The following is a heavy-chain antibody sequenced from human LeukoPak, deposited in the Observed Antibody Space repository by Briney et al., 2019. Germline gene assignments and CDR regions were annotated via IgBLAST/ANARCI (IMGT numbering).Heavy chain of an antibody. V-gene: IGHV3-30-3*01. D-gene: IGHD4-17*01. Sequence: GGSLRLSCAASGFTFSSYAMHWVRQAPGKGLEWVAVISYDGSNKYYADSVKGRFTISRDNSKNTLYLQMNSLRAEDTAVYYCARDLYGDYAFDNWGQGTLVTVSS. CDR2: ISYDGSNK. CDR3: ARDLYGDYAFDN. J-gene: IGHJ4*02. CDR1: GFTFSSYA.